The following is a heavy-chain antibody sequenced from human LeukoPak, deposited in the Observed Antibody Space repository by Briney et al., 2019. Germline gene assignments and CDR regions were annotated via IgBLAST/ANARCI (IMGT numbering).Heavy chain of an antibody. J-gene: IGHJ6*02. D-gene: IGHD2-2*01. CDR1: GGSISSYY. V-gene: IGHV4-59*01. CDR3: ARGDRYCSSTSCYQLARGYYYGMDV. Sequence: PSETLSLTCTVSGGSISSYYWSWIRQPPGKGLEWIGYIYYSGSTNYNPSLKSRVTISVDTSKNQFSLKLSSVTAADTAVYYCARGDRYCSSTSCYQLARGYYYGMDVWGQGTTVTVSS. CDR2: IYYSGST.